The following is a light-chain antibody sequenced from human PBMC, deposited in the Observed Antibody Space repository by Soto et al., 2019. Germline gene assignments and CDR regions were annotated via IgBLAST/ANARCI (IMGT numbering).Light chain of an antibody. Sequence: QSALTQPASVSGSPGQSITISCTGTSSDIGGYNFVSWYQQHPGKAPKLIIYEVSGRPSGVSNRFSGSKSGNTASLTISGLQAEDEADYYCCSYAGSTTYVLGTGTKVTVL. CDR2: EVS. V-gene: IGLV2-23*02. CDR1: SSDIGGYNF. J-gene: IGLJ1*01. CDR3: CSYAGSTTYV.